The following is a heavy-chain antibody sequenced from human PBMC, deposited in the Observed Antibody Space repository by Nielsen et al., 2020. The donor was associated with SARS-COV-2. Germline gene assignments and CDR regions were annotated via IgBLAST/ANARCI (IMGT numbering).Heavy chain of an antibody. CDR3: AKDGAYYGVRGVVHFGY. J-gene: IGHJ4*02. V-gene: IGHV3-30*18. D-gene: IGHD3-10*01. CDR2: ISYDGSVQ. Sequence: GGSLRLSCAVSGFTFSRFGMHWVRQAPGKGLEWGALISYDGSVQYYADSLKGRFTISRDNSKDILYLQMNSLRAEDTAVYYCAKDGAYYGVRGVVHFGYWDRGTLVTVSS. CDR1: GFTFSRFG.